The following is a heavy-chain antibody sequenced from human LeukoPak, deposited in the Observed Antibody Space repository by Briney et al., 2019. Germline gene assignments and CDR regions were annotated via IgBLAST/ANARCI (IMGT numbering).Heavy chain of an antibody. V-gene: IGHV3-74*03. CDR3: ARVGSSSWYHRLDY. Sequence: GGSMRLSCAASGFIFTDYWMHWVRQGPGKELVWVARISGDGRATTYADSVKGRFTISRDNTKNSLYLQMNSLRAEDTAVYYCARVGSSSWYHRLDYWGQGTLVTVSS. D-gene: IGHD6-13*01. CDR1: GFIFTDYW. J-gene: IGHJ4*02. CDR2: ISGDGRAT.